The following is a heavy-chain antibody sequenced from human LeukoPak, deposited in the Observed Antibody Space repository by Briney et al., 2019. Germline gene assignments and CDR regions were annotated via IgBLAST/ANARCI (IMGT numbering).Heavy chain of an antibody. D-gene: IGHD6-19*01. CDR2: ISASDGNK. V-gene: IGHV3-23*01. Sequence: GGSLRLPCEASGFAFSAYALTWVRQAPGKGLEWVSTISASDGNKYYAYSVQGGLTISRDNSKNTLYLQMNSLRAEDTALYYCAKGTAVAVSSAFDIWGQGRIVGDSS. CDR1: GFAFSAYA. J-gene: IGHJ3*02. CDR3: AKGTAVAVSSAFDI.